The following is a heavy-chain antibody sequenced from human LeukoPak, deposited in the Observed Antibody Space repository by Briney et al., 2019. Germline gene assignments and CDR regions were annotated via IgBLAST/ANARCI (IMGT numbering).Heavy chain of an antibody. J-gene: IGHJ6*03. CDR1: GGSFSGYY. V-gene: IGHV4-34*01. CDR3: ARSSTTDANHYYYYYMDV. D-gene: IGHD2-2*01. Sequence: SETLSLTCAVYGGSFSGYYWSWIRQPPGKGLEWIGEINHGGSTNYNPSLKSRVTISVDTSKNQFSLKLSSVTAADTAVYYCARSSTTDANHYYYYYMDVWGKGTTVTVSS. CDR2: INHGGST.